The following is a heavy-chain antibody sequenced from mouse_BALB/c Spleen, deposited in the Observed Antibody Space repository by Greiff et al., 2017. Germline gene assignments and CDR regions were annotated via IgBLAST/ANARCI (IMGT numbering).Heavy chain of an antibody. D-gene: IGHD1-1*01. V-gene: IGHV1-7*01. Sequence: QVHVKQSGAELAKPGASVKISCKASGYTFTSYWMHWVKRRPGQGLEWIGYINPSTGYTEYNQKFKEKATLTADKSSSTAYMHLSSLTSEDSAVYYCASAVAGYAMDYWGQGTSVTVSS. CDR1: GYTFTSYW. CDR3: ASAVAGYAMDY. CDR2: INPSTGYT. J-gene: IGHJ4*01.